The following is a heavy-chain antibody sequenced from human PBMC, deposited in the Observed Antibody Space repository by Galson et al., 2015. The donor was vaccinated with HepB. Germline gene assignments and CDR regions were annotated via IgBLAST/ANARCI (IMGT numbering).Heavy chain of an antibody. CDR2: ISSSSSYI. CDR3: ARDTNDITMVRGVNFDY. D-gene: IGHD3-10*01. Sequence: SLRLSCAASGFTFSSYSMNWVRQAPGKGLEWVSSISSSSSYIYYADSVKGRFTISRDNAKNSLYLQMNSLRAEDTAVYYCARDTNDITMVRGVNFDYWGQGTLVTVSS. CDR1: GFTFSSYS. J-gene: IGHJ4*02. V-gene: IGHV3-21*01.